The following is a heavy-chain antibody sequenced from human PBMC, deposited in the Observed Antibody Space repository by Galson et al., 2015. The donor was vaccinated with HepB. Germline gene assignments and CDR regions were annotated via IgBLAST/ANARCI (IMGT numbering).Heavy chain of an antibody. Sequence: ETLSLTCTVSGGAISSKSYYWGWIRQPPGKGLEWIGNIYYNGSTYYNPSLKSRVTMSVDTSKNQFSLKLSSVTAADMAVYYCARHLRGYCSSPSCHSDYWGQGTLVTVSS. J-gene: IGHJ4*02. V-gene: IGHV4-39*01. D-gene: IGHD2-2*01. CDR1: GGAISSKSYY. CDR2: IYYNGST. CDR3: ARHLRGYCSSPSCHSDY.